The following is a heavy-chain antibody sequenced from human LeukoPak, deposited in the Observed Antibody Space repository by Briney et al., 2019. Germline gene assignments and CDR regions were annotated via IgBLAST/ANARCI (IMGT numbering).Heavy chain of an antibody. Sequence: GGSLRLSCAASGFTFSSYSMNWVRQAPGKGLAWVSSISSSSSYIYYADSVKGRFTISRDNAKNSLYLQMNSLRAEDTAVYYCARDGDYYGSGSYFSFDYWGQGTLVTVSS. CDR3: ARDGDYYGSGSYFSFDY. J-gene: IGHJ4*02. CDR1: GFTFSSYS. V-gene: IGHV3-21*01. D-gene: IGHD3-10*01. CDR2: ISSSSSYI.